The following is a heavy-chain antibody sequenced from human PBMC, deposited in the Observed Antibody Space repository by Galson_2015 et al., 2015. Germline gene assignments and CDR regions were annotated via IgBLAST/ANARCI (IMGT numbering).Heavy chain of an antibody. V-gene: IGHV1-18*01. J-gene: IGHJ6*02. CDR2: ISAYNGNT. CDR1: GYTFTSYG. CDR3: ARDASIAAAGTVDSYSGMDV. Sequence: SVKVSCKASGYTFTSYGISWVRQAPGQGLEWMGWISAYNGNTNYAQKLQGRVTMTTDTSTSTAYMELRSLRSDDTAVYYCARDASIAAAGTVDSYSGMDVGGQGTTVTSP. D-gene: IGHD6-13*01.